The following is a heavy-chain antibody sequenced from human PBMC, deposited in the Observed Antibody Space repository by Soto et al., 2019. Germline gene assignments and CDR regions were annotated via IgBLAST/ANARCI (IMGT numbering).Heavy chain of an antibody. Sequence: PSETLSLTCTVSGGSISSYYWSWIRQPPGKGLEWIGYIYYSGSTNYNPSLKSRVTISVDTSKNQFSLKLSSVTAADTAVYYCAREKEGLVTPSYYYLDVWDKGTTPTVP. J-gene: IGHJ6*03. CDR3: AREKEGLVTPSYYYLDV. V-gene: IGHV4-59*01. CDR1: GGSISSYY. D-gene: IGHD6-13*01. CDR2: IYYSGST.